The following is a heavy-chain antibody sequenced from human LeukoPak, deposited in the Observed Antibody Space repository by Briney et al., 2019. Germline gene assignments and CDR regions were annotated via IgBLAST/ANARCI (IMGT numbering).Heavy chain of an antibody. CDR3: AKGPGYSSNWARLYFDY. D-gene: IGHD6-13*01. V-gene: IGHV3-23*01. CDR1: GFTFSSYA. J-gene: IGHJ4*02. Sequence: GGSLRLSCAASGFTFSSYAMSWVRQAPGKGLEWVSAISGSGGSTYYADSVKGRFTISRDNSKNTLYLQMNSLRAEDTAVYYCAKGPGYSSNWARLYFDYWGQGTLVTVSS. CDR2: ISGSGGST.